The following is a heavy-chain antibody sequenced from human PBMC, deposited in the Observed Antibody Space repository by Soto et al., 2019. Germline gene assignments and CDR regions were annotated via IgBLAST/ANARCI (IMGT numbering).Heavy chain of an antibody. CDR2: IIAILGKA. Sequence: ASVKVSCKASGGTFSSYAISWVRQAPGQGLEWMGGIIAILGKANYAEKFQGRVTITADESTSTDYMELSSLRCEDTAVYSCARGSSPKSAFDYWGQGTLVTVSS. V-gene: IGHV1-69*10. D-gene: IGHD3-10*01. J-gene: IGHJ4*02. CDR3: ARGSSPKSAFDY. CDR1: GGTFSSYA.